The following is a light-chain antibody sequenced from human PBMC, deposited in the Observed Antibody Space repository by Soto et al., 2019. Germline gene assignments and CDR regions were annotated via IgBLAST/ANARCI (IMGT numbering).Light chain of an antibody. Sequence: EIVLTQSPATLSLSPGERATLSCRASQNVGGYLAWYQQKPGQAPRLLISDASNRSAGIPARFSGIGSGTDFTLTISSLEPEDFAVYYCQQRNSWPLTFGGGTKVEIK. CDR3: QQRNSWPLT. CDR2: DAS. V-gene: IGKV3-11*01. CDR1: QNVGGY. J-gene: IGKJ4*01.